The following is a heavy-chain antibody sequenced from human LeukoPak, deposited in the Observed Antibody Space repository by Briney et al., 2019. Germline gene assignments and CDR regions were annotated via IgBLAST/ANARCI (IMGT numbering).Heavy chain of an antibody. Sequence: PSETLSLTCTVSGGSFRSYYWSWIRQPPGKGPEWIGYISYTGSTNYNPSLKSRVTTSLDTSKNQFSLNLSSVTAADTAVYYCASFQKAYYYDSSGPPMAAFDIWGQGTIVTVSS. CDR1: GGSFRSYY. CDR2: ISYTGST. J-gene: IGHJ3*02. D-gene: IGHD3-22*01. V-gene: IGHV4-59*01. CDR3: ASFQKAYYYDSSGPPMAAFDI.